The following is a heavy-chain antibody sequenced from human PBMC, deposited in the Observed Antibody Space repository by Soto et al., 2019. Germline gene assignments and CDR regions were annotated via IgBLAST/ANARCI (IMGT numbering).Heavy chain of an antibody. CDR1: GFTFSSYA. Sequence: PGGSLRLSCAASGFTFSSYARSWVRQAPGKGLEWVSAISGSGGSTYYADSVKGRFTISRDNSKNTLYLQMNSLRAEDTAVYYCAKGCYGSPTYPFDYWGQGTLVTVSS. CDR2: ISGSGGST. D-gene: IGHD2-2*01. V-gene: IGHV3-23*01. CDR3: AKGCYGSPTYPFDY. J-gene: IGHJ4*02.